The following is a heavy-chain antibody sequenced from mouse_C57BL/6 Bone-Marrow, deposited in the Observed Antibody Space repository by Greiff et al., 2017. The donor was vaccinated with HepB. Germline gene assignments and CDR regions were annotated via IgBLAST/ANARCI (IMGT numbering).Heavy chain of an antibody. D-gene: IGHD1-1*01. Sequence: EVQGVESGGGLVKPGGSLKLSCAASGFTFSSYAMSWVRQTPEKRLEWVATISDGGSYTYYPDNVKGRITISRDNAKNTLYLQMSHLKSEDTAMYYCARDNYYGSSYGFAYWGQGTLVTVSA. CDR1: GFTFSSYA. CDR3: ARDNYYGSSYGFAY. J-gene: IGHJ3*01. CDR2: ISDGGSYT. V-gene: IGHV5-4*01.